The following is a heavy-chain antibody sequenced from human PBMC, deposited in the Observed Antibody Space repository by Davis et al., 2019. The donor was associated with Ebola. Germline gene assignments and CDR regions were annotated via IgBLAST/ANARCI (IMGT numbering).Heavy chain of an antibody. J-gene: IGHJ4*02. CDR3: TITVNPFDY. D-gene: IGHD4-17*01. CDR2: IRSKANSYAT. CDR1: GFTFSDSA. V-gene: IGHV3-73*01. Sequence: GESLKISCAASGFTFSDSAMHWVRQASGKGLEWVGRIRSKANSYATAYAASVKGRFTISRDDSKNTAYLQMNSLKTEDTAVYYCTITVNPFDYWGQGTLVTVSS.